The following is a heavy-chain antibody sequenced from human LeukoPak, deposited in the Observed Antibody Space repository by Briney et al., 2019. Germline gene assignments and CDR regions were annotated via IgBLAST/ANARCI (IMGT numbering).Heavy chain of an antibody. J-gene: IGHJ6*02. D-gene: IGHD6-13*01. CDR3: ARDRVHIAAANYYYYYYGMDV. V-gene: IGHV1-69*04. Sequence: GASVKVSCKASGGTFSSYAISWVRQAPGQGLEWMGRIIPILGIANYAQKFQGRVTITADKSTSTAYMELSSLRSEDTAVYYCARDRVHIAAANYYYYYYGMDVWGQGTTVTVSS. CDR2: IIPILGIA. CDR1: GGTFSSYA.